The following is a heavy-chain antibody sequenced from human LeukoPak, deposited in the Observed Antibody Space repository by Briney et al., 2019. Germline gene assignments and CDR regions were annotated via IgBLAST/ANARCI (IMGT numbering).Heavy chain of an antibody. D-gene: IGHD6-19*01. CDR2: ISSSSSTI. CDR1: GFTFSSYS. Sequence: GGSLRLSCAASGFTFSSYSMNWVRQAPGKGLEWVSYISSSSSTIYYADSVKGRFTISRDSAKNSLYLQMFSLRAEDTGVYYCARDSSVAVLDFWGQGTLVTVSS. J-gene: IGHJ4*02. V-gene: IGHV3-48*04. CDR3: ARDSSVAVLDF.